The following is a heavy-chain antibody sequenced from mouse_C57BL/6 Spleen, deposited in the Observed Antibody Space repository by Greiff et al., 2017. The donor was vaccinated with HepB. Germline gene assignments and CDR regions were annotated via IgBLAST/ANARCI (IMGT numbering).Heavy chain of an antibody. CDR3: ASGDVYGNPPRWFAY. Sequence: QVQLQQPGAELVKPGASVKLSCKASGYTFTSYWMHWVKQRPGQGLEWIGMIHPTSGSTNYNEKFKSKATLTVDKSASTAYMQLSSLTAEDSAVYYFASGDVYGNPPRWFAYWGQGTLVTVSA. CDR1: GYTFTSYW. D-gene: IGHD2-1*01. V-gene: IGHV1-64*01. CDR2: IHPTSGST. J-gene: IGHJ3*01.